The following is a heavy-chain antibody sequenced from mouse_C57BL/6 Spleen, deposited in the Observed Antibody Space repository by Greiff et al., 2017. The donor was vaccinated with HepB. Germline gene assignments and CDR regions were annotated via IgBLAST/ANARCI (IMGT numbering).Heavy chain of an antibody. D-gene: IGHD2-3*01. CDR2: ISSGGDYI. CDR3: TREGLLPVFAY. Sequence: EVQRVESGEGLVKPGGSLKLSCAASGFTFSSYAMSWVRQTPEKRLEWVAYISSGGDYIYYADTVKGRFTISRDNARNTLYLQMSSLKSEDTAMYYCTREGLLPVFAYWGQGTLVTVSA. CDR1: GFTFSSYA. V-gene: IGHV5-9-1*02. J-gene: IGHJ3*01.